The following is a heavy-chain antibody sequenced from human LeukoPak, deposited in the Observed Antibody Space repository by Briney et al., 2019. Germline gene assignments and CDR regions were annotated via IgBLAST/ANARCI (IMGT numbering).Heavy chain of an antibody. Sequence: ASVKVSCKASGYTFTSYGISWVRQAPGQGLEWMGWISAYNGNTNYAQKFQGRVTMTRDTSISAAYMELSRLRSDDTAVYYCARADDGYWGQGTLVTVSS. CDR3: ARADDGY. CDR1: GYTFTSYG. CDR2: ISAYNGNT. D-gene: IGHD3-16*01. V-gene: IGHV1-18*01. J-gene: IGHJ4*02.